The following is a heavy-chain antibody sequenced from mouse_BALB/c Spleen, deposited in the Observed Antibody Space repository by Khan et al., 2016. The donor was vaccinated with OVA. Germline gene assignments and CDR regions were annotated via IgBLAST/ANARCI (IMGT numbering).Heavy chain of an antibody. J-gene: IGHJ2*01. V-gene: IGHV5-6-4*01. CDR3: TRHRCYYGCNPYFDY. Sequence: EVELVESGGDLVRPGGSLKLSCAASGFSFSSYSMSWVRQTPEKRLEWVATISSGGSYTYSPDSVKGRFTISRDNAKNTLYLQMSSLKSEDTALYYCTRHRCYYGCNPYFDYWGQGTTLTGSS. CDR2: ISSGGSYT. D-gene: IGHD1-1*01. CDR1: GFSFSSYS.